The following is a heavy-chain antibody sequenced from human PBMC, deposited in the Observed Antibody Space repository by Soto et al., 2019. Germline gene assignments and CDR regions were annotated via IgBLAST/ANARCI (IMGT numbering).Heavy chain of an antibody. CDR2: VNHSGEA. CDR1: GGSFRNYY. D-gene: IGHD3-10*01. CDR3: ARAERFPRSWFDT. V-gene: IGHV4-34*01. J-gene: IGHJ5*02. Sequence: PSETLSLTCGVYGGSFRNYYWIWVRQPPGKGPEWIGEVNHSGEATYNPSLQSRITISLDTSNSQFSLKLTSVTAADTAMYLCARAERFPRSWFDTWGQGTQVTVSS.